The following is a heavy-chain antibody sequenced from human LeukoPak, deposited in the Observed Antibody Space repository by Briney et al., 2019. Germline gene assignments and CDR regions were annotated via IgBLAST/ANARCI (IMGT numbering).Heavy chain of an antibody. Sequence: SETLSLTCTVSGASISSYYWSWIRQPPGKGLEWIGYIYYSGSTNYNPSLKSRVTISVDTSKNQFSLKLSSVTAADTAVYYCARDYYDSSGYYYGDAFDIWGQGTMVTVSS. CDR2: IYYSGST. V-gene: IGHV4-59*01. CDR3: ARDYYDSSGYYYGDAFDI. J-gene: IGHJ3*02. D-gene: IGHD3-22*01. CDR1: GASISSYY.